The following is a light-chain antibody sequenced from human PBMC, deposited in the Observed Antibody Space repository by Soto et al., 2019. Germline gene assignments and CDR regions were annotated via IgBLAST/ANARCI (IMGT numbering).Light chain of an antibody. CDR3: AKWDDSLRVYV. CDR1: NSRSGSNY. V-gene: IGLV1-47*01. J-gene: IGLJ1*01. Sequence: QSALSQPPSASGTPGQRVTISCSTTNSRSGSNYVYWYQQLPGAAPKLLIYRNDQRPSGVPDRFSASKSGTSASLAISGLRSEDEADYFCAKWDDSLRVYVFGSGTKVTV. CDR2: RND.